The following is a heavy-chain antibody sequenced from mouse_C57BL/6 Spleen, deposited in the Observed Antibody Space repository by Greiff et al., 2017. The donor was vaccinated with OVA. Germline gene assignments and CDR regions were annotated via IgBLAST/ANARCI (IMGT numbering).Heavy chain of an antibody. V-gene: IGHV5-4*01. CDR2: ISDGGSYT. J-gene: IGHJ4*01. CDR1: GFTFSSYA. CDR3: ARDQGYYSNYDAMDY. Sequence: DVKLVESGGGLVKPGGSLKLSCAASGFTFSSYAMSWVRQTPEKRLEWVATISDGGSYTYYPDNVKGRFTISRDNAKNNLYLQMSHLKSEDTAMYYCARDQGYYSNYDAMDYWGQGTSVTVSS. D-gene: IGHD2-5*01.